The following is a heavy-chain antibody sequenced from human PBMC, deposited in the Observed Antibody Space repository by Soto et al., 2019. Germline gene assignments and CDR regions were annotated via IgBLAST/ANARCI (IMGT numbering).Heavy chain of an antibody. V-gene: IGHV1-3*01. CDR1: GYTFTSYA. CDR3: ARDPPHRLTIFGVVQYNPHSWYYGMDV. CDR2: INAGNGNT. J-gene: IGHJ6*02. Sequence: GASVKVSCKASGYTFTSYAMHWVRQAPGQRLEWMGWINAGNGNTKYSQKFQGRVTITRDTSASTAYMELSSLRSDDTAVYYCARDPPHRLTIFGVVQYNPHSWYYGMDVWGQGTTVTVSS. D-gene: IGHD3-3*01.